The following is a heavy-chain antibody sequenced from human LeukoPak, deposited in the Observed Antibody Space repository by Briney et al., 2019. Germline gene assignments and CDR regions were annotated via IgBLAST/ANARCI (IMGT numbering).Heavy chain of an antibody. Sequence: PGGSLRLSCAASGFTFSSYWMSWVRQAPGKGLEWVANIKQDGSEKYYVDSVKGRFTISRDNAKISLYLQMNSLRAEDTAVYYCARVGPYSSGWYVLVSYFDYWGQGTLVTVSS. J-gene: IGHJ4*02. V-gene: IGHV3-7*01. CDR1: GFTFSSYW. CDR3: ARVGPYSSGWYVLVSYFDY. CDR2: IKQDGSEK. D-gene: IGHD6-19*01.